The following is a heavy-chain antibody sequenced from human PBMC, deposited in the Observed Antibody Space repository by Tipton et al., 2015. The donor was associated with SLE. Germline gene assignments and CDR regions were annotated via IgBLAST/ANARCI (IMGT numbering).Heavy chain of an antibody. CDR3: ARLYRGWRGAFDI. V-gene: IGHV4-31*03. CDR1: GGSISGGGYY. D-gene: IGHD6-19*01. CDR2: IYYSGST. J-gene: IGHJ3*02. Sequence: TLSLTCTVSGGSISGGGYYWSWIRQHPGKGLEWIGYIYYSGSTYYNPSLKSRVTISVDTSKNQFSLKLSSVTAADTAVYYCARLYRGWRGAFDIWGQGTMVTVSS.